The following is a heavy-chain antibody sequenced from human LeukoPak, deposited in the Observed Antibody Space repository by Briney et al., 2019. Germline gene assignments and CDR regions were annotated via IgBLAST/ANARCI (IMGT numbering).Heavy chain of an antibody. D-gene: IGHD6-19*01. Sequence: PGGSLRLSCAASGFTFSSYEMNWVRQAPGKGLEWVSYITDSGSTIYYADSVKGRFTISRDNAKNSLYLRMNSLRAEDTAIYYCARDLTSGRDDAFDIWGQGTMVTVSS. J-gene: IGHJ3*02. V-gene: IGHV3-48*03. CDR2: ITDSGSTI. CDR3: ARDLTSGRDDAFDI. CDR1: GFTFSSYE.